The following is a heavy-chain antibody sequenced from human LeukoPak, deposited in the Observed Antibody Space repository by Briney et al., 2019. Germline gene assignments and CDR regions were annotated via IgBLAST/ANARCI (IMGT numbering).Heavy chain of an antibody. D-gene: IGHD3-22*01. Sequence: PGGSLRLSCAASGFTFSSYAMNWARQAPGKGLEWVSGISGSGVSPYYADPVKGRFTMSRDNSKNTLYLQMNSLRAEDTAVYYCAKANSPYYYDSSGYSTFDYWGQGTLVTVSS. CDR2: ISGSGVSP. J-gene: IGHJ4*02. CDR3: AKANSPYYYDSSGYSTFDY. V-gene: IGHV3-23*01. CDR1: GFTFSSYA.